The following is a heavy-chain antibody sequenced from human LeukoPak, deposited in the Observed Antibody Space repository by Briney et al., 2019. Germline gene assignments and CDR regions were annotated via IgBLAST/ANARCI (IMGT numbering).Heavy chain of an antibody. CDR1: GFTFSSYS. J-gene: IGHJ4*02. CDR2: ISSSSSYI. Sequence: TGGSLRLSCAASGFTFSSYSMNWVRQAPGKWLEWVSSISSSSSYIYYADSVKGRFTISRDNAKNSLYLQMNSLRAEDTAVYYCARVDSSSWLYSPAFDYWGQGTLVTVSS. V-gene: IGHV3-21*01. CDR3: ARVDSSSWLYSPAFDY. D-gene: IGHD6-13*01.